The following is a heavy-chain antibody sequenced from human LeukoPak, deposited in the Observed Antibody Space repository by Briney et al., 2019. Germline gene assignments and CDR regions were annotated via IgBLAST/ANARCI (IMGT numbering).Heavy chain of an antibody. Sequence: GGSLRLSCAASGFTFRDYFMTWIRQAPGKGLEWVSYISSSGNAIYHADSVKGRFTISRDNAKNSLYLQLNSLRAEDTAVYYCTRAFRDGFEIWGEGRKVSVSS. V-gene: IGHV3-11*04. CDR3: TRAFRDGFEI. D-gene: IGHD2/OR15-2a*01. CDR2: ISSSGNAI. CDR1: GFTFRDYF. J-gene: IGHJ3*02.